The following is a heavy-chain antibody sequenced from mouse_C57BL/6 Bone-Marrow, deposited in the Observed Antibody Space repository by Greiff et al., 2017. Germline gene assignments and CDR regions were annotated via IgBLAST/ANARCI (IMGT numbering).Heavy chain of an antibody. CDR2: IDPANGNT. CDR1: GFTFKNSY. V-gene: IGHV14-3*01. CDR3: ARAVITTVLDLWFAD. J-gene: IGHJ1*03. Sequence: VLVKQSVAELVRPGASVKLSCTASGFTFKNSYIHWVKQRPEQGLEWIARIDPANGNTDYTPKFQGKATMTADKSSSTAYLQLSSLTSEDTAIYFCARAVITTVLDLWFADWGTGTMVTVSA. D-gene: IGHD1-1*01.